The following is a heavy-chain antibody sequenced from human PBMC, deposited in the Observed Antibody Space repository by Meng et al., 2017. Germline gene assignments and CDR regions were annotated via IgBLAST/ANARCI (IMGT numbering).Heavy chain of an antibody. V-gene: IGHV6-1*01. CDR1: GDSVSSNSAA. CDR3: ARVFSGWYFGAFDI. Sequence: LRLSCAISGDSVSSNSAAWNWIRQSPSRGLEWLGRTHYRSKWYNDYAVSVKSRITINPDTSKNQFSLQLNSVTPEDTAVYYCARVFSGWYFGAFDIWGQGTMVTVSS. D-gene: IGHD6-19*01. CDR2: THYRSKWYN. J-gene: IGHJ3*02.